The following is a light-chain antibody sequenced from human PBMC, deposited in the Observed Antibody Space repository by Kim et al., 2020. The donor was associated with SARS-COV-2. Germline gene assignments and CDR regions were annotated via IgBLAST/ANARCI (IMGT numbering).Light chain of an antibody. V-gene: IGLV2-14*03. J-gene: IGLJ3*02. Sequence: QSALTQPASVSGSPGQSITISCTGSSNDIGFYNFVSWYQQEAGKAPKLIIFDVSTRPSGVSARFSGSKSGNTASLTISGLQAEDEADYFCSSYTTTSTRVFGGGTKVTVL. CDR1: SNDIGFYNF. CDR3: SSYTTTSTRV. CDR2: DVS.